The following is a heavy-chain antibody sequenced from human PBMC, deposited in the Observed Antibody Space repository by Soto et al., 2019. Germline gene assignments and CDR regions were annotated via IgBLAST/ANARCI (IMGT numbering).Heavy chain of an antibody. CDR3: ARQYSRAFYFDS. J-gene: IGHJ4*02. D-gene: IGHD2-15*01. V-gene: IGHV4-39*01. CDR1: GGSISTNTYY. Sequence: TLSLTCTASGGSISTNTYYWGWIRQTPGKGLEWIGSVFYSGSTYYNPSLKSRVIISVDTSKNQISLKMTSVTAADTAVYYCARQYSRAFYFDSWGQGTLVTVSS. CDR2: VFYSGST.